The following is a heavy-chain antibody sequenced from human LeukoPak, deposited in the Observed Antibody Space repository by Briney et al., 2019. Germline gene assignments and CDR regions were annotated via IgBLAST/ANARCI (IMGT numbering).Heavy chain of an antibody. Sequence: PSETLSLTCAVYGGSFSGYYWSWIRQPPGKGLEWIGEINHSGSTNYNPSLKSRVTISVDTSKNQFSLKLSSVTAADTAVYYCARGLKGIAVAGRVNWFDPWGQGTLVTVSS. J-gene: IGHJ5*02. CDR3: ARGLKGIAVAGRVNWFDP. CDR1: GGSFSGYY. V-gene: IGHV4-34*01. D-gene: IGHD6-19*01. CDR2: INHSGST.